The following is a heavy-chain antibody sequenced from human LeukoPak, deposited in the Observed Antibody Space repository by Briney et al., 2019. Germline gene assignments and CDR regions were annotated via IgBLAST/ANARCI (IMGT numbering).Heavy chain of an antibody. CDR2: IYSGGST. D-gene: IGHD3-10*01. CDR1: GFTDSSNY. V-gene: IGHV3-66*01. Sequence: GGSLRLSCAASGFTDSSNYMSWVRQAPGKGLEWVSVIYSGGSTYYADSVKGRFTISRDNSKNTLYLQMNSLRAEDTAVYYCARGMVRGVIHYYYYGMDVWGQGITVTVSS. CDR3: ARGMVRGVIHYYYYGMDV. J-gene: IGHJ6*02.